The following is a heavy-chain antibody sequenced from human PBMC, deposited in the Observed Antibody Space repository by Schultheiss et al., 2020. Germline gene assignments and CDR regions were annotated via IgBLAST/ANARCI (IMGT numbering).Heavy chain of an antibody. D-gene: IGHD2-21*02. CDR1: GGSISSGSYY. CDR2: IYTSGST. J-gene: IGHJ4*02. Sequence: LRLSCTVSGGSISSGSYYWSWIRQPAGKGLEWIGRIYTSGSTNYNPSLKSRVTISVDTSKNQFSLKLSSVTAADTAVYYCARRVVVTAIFDYWGQGTLVTVSS. CDR3: ARRVVVTAIFDY. V-gene: IGHV4-61*02.